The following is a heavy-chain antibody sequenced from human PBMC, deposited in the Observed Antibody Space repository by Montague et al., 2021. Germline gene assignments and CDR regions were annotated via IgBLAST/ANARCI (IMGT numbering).Heavy chain of an antibody. V-gene: IGHV4-34*01. Sequence: SETLSLTCGVYGGSLSEYYWTWIRQSPEKGLEWIGEVRHIGSTNYNPSLKSRVTMSVDKSKNQFSLNLRSVTAADTAVCYCASDRGPFDYWGQGTVVTVSS. CDR2: VRHIGST. D-gene: IGHD3-10*01. CDR3: ASDRGPFDY. J-gene: IGHJ4*02. CDR1: GGSLSEYY.